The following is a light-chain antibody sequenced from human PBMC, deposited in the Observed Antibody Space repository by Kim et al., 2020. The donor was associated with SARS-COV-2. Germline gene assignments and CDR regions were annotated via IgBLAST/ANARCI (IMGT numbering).Light chain of an antibody. CDR2: GKN. CDR3: NSRDSSGNLYV. J-gene: IGLJ1*01. V-gene: IGLV3-19*01. CDR1: SLRSYY. Sequence: GQTVRITCQGDSLRSYYASWYQQKPGQAPVLVIYGKNNRPSGIPDRFSGSSSGNTASLTITGAQAEDEADYYCNSRDSSGNLYVFGTGTKVTVL.